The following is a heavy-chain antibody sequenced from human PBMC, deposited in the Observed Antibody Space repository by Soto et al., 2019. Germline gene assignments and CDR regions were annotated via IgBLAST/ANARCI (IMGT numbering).Heavy chain of an antibody. CDR2: IYYSGST. Sequence: PSETLSLTCTVSGGSISSYYWSWIRQPPGKGLEWIGYIYYSGSTNYNPSLKSRVTISVDTSKNQFSLKLSSVTAADTAVYYCARGITYYDFWSGYSPDYFDYWGQGTLVTVSS. J-gene: IGHJ4*02. D-gene: IGHD3-3*01. CDR3: ARGITYYDFWSGYSPDYFDY. V-gene: IGHV4-59*08. CDR1: GGSISSYY.